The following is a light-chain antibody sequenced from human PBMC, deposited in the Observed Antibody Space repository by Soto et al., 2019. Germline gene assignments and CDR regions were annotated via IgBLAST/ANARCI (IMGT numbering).Light chain of an antibody. CDR1: SSDVGSYSL. CDR2: EGS. V-gene: IGLV2-23*01. J-gene: IGLJ1*01. Sequence: SVLTQPASVSGSPGQSITISCTGTSSDVGSYSLVSWYQQHPGKAPKLMIYEGSKRPSGVSNRFSGSKSGNTASLTISGLQAEDEADYSCCSYAGSSTSLVFGTGTKVTVL. CDR3: CSYAGSSTSLV.